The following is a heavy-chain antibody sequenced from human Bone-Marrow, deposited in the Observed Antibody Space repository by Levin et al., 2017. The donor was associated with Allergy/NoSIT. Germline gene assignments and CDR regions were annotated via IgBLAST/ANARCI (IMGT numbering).Heavy chain of an antibody. CDR3: ARDWLRWLPQGADAFDI. J-gene: IGHJ3*02. CDR1: GGTFSSYT. Sequence: SVKVSCKASGGTFSSYTISWVRQAPGQGLEWMGRIIPILGIANYAQKFQGRVTITADKSTSTAYMELSSLRSEDTAVYYCARDWLRWLPQGADAFDIWGQGTMVTVSS. D-gene: IGHD5-24*01. CDR2: IIPILGIA. V-gene: IGHV1-69*04.